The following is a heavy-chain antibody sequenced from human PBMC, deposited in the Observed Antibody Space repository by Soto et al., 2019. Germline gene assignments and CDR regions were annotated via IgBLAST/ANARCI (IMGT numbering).Heavy chain of an antibody. D-gene: IGHD6-13*01. CDR1: GFTFDDYT. CDR2: ISWDGGST. J-gene: IGHJ4*02. CDR3: AKDVGSSLNFDY. V-gene: IGHV3-43*01. Sequence: EVQLVESGGVVVQPGGSLRLSCAASGFTFDDYTMHWVRQAPGKGLEWVSLISWDGGSTYYADSVKGRFTISRDNSKNSLYLQMNSLRTEDTALYYCAKDVGSSLNFDYWGQGTLVTVSS.